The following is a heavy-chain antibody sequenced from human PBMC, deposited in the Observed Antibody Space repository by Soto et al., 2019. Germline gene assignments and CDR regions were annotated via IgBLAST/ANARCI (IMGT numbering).Heavy chain of an antibody. V-gene: IGHV4-30-2*01. J-gene: IGHJ4*02. CDR3: AREGDILTGYSTPFDY. D-gene: IGHD3-9*01. CDR1: GGSISSGGYS. CDR2: IYYTGST. Sequence: PSETLSLTCAVSGGSISSGGYSWSWIRQPPGKGLEWIGYIYYTGSTYYNPSLKSRVTISVDKSKNQFSLKLSSVTAADTAVYYCAREGDILTGYSTPFDYWGQGTLVTVSS.